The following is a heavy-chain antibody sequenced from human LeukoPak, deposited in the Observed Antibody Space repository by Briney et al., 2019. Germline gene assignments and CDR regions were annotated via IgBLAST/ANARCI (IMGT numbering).Heavy chain of an antibody. V-gene: IGHV4-34*01. CDR1: GGSITGYY. Sequence: SETLSLTCAVYGGSITGYYWSWIRQTPGRGLEWVGEIHYTGATSYNPSLKSRATISTDTSKNQFSLRLSSVTAADTPVYYCARGNILTGYCFDFWGQGAWSPSPQ. D-gene: IGHD3-9*01. CDR3: ARGNILTGYCFDF. J-gene: IGHJ4*02. CDR2: IHYTGAT.